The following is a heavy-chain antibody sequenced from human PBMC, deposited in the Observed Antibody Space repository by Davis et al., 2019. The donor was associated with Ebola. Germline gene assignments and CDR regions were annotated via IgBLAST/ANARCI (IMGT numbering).Heavy chain of an antibody. Sequence: GGSLRLSCAASGFTFNSYAMSWVRQAPGKGLEWVSLISESGDRTYYADSVKGRFTISRDNSKSTMSLQMDSLRAEDTAIYYCAKLQSRGYFHFWGQGTLVTVSS. CDR1: GFTFNSYA. CDR3: AKLQSRGYFHF. CDR2: ISESGDRT. J-gene: IGHJ1*01. V-gene: IGHV3-23*01.